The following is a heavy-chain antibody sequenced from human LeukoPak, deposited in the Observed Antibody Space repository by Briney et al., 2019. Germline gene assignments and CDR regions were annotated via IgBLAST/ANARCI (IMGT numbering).Heavy chain of an antibody. D-gene: IGHD6-13*01. Sequence: GGSLRLSCAASGFTFSNAWMNWVRQAPGKGLEWVGRIKSKTDGGTTDYAAPVKGRFTISRDDSKNTLYLQMNSLKTEGTAVYYCTTDHSIIAAAGSSFWGQGTLVTVSS. J-gene: IGHJ4*02. V-gene: IGHV3-15*07. CDR1: GFTFSNAW. CDR3: TTDHSIIAAAGSSF. CDR2: IKSKTDGGTT.